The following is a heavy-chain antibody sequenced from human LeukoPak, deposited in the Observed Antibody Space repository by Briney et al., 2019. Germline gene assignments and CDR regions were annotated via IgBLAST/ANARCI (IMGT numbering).Heavy chain of an antibody. Sequence: GGSLRLSCAASRFTFSSYAMSWVRQAPGKGLEWVSAISGSGGSTYYADSVKGRFTISRDNAKNSLYLQMNSLRAEDTAVYYCVRDWGYDSSGYWQKYFDTWGQGTLVTVSS. V-gene: IGHV3-23*01. J-gene: IGHJ4*02. CDR1: RFTFSSYA. CDR2: ISGSGGST. CDR3: VRDWGYDSSGYWQKYFDT. D-gene: IGHD3-22*01.